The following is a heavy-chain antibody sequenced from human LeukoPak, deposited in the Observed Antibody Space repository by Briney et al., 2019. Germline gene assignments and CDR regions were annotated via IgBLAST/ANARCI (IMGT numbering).Heavy chain of an antibody. Sequence: GGSLRLSCAASGFTFSSYAMSWVRQAPGKGLEWVSYISSSSSTIYYADSVKGRFTISRDNAKNSLYLQMNSLRAEDTAVYYCAREHSPWGQGTLVTVSS. V-gene: IGHV3-48*01. CDR2: ISSSSSTI. J-gene: IGHJ5*02. CDR3: AREHSP. CDR1: GFTFSSYA. D-gene: IGHD2-21*01.